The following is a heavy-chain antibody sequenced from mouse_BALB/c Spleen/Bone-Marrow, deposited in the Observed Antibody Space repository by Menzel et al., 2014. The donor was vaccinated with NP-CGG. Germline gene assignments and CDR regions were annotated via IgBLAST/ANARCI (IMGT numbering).Heavy chain of an antibody. CDR2: IDPANVNT. V-gene: IGHV14-3*02. D-gene: IGHD2-14*01. J-gene: IGHJ2*01. CDR3: ARYRLGTYFDY. CDR1: GFNIKDTY. Sequence: EVKLMESGAELVKPGASVKLSCTASGFNIKDTYIHWVKQRPEQGLEGIGRIDPANVNTKYDPKFQGKATITADTSSNTAYLQLSSLTSEDTAVYYCARYRLGTYFDYWGQGTTLTVSS.